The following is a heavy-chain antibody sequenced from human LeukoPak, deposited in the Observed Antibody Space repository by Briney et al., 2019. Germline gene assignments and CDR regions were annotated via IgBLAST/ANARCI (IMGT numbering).Heavy chain of an antibody. CDR1: GFTFSSYT. CDR2: ISSGSGYI. J-gene: IGHJ5*01. Sequence: GGSLRLSCATSGFTFSSYTMSWVRQAPGKGLEWVSSISSGSGYIKYAGSVKGRFTISRDNAENSVFLQMSSLSVDDTALYYCVRGWFDFWGQGTPVTVSS. V-gene: IGHV3-21*01. CDR3: VRGWFDF.